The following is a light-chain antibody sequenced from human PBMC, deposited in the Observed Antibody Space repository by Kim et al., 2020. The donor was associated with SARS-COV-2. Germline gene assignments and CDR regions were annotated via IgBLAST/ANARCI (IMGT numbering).Light chain of an antibody. CDR2: GAS. CDR1: QSVSSN. J-gene: IGKJ2*01. CDR3: QQYNNRPYT. V-gene: IGKV3D-15*01. Sequence: EVVMTQSPAILPVSPGERATLSCRASQSVSSNLAWYQQKPGQAPRLLIYGASTRATGIPASFSGSGSGTEFTLTISSLQSEDFALYYCQQYNNRPYTFGQGTKLEI.